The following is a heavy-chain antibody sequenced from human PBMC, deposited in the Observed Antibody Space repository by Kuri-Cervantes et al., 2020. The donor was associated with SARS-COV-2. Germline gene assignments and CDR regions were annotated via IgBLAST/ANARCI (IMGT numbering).Heavy chain of an antibody. J-gene: IGHJ3*02. V-gene: IGHV4-61*02. Sequence: SETLSLTCTVSGGSISSGSYYWSWIRQPAGKGLEWIGRIYTSGSTNYNPSLKSRVTISVDTSKNQFSLKLSSVTAADTAVYYCAREARRARNYRSDAFDIWGQGTMVTVSS. CDR3: AREARRARNYRSDAFDI. D-gene: IGHD1-7*01. CDR2: IYTSGST. CDR1: GGSISSGSYY.